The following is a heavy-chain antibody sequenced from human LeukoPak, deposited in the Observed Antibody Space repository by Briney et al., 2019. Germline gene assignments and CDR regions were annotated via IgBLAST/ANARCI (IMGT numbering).Heavy chain of an antibody. D-gene: IGHD3-22*01. CDR2: IGTYGGDT. J-gene: IGHJ5*01. CDR1: TSR. Sequence: ASVKVSCKATSRISWVRQAPGQGLEWMGWIGTYGGDTYYAQKFQGRITVTTHTSTSTVYMELRNLRSDDTAVYYCARDLWNFYDDSGYNRDFDSWGQGTLVTVSS. V-gene: IGHV1-18*01. CDR3: ARDLWNFYDDSGYNRDFDS.